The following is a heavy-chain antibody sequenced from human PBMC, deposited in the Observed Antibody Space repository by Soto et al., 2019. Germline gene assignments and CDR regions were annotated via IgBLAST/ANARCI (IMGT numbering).Heavy chain of an antibody. V-gene: IGHV3-23*01. CDR1: GFTFSSYA. CDR3: ANSFATLDTAMVTNKNWFDP. D-gene: IGHD5-18*01. J-gene: IGHJ5*02. Sequence: GSLRLSCAASGFTFSSYAMSWVRQAPGKGLEWVSAISGSGGSTYYADSVKGRFTISRDNSKNTLYLQMNSLRAEDTAVYYCANSFATLDTAMVTNKNWFDPRGQGTLVTVSS. CDR2: ISGSGGST.